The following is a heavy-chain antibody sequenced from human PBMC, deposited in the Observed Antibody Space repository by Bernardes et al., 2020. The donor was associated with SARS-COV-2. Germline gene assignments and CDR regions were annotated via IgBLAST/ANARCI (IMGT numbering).Heavy chain of an antibody. CDR3: ARVGRGSYYSQSAFDI. V-gene: IGHV4-59*01. CDR1: GGSISSYD. Sequence: SETLSLTCTVSGGSISSYDWSWIRQPPGKGLEWIGYIYYSGSTNYNPSLKSRVTISVDTSKNQFSLKLSSVTAADTAVYYCARVGRGSYYSQSAFDIWGQGTMVTVSS. J-gene: IGHJ3*02. CDR2: IYYSGST. D-gene: IGHD1-26*01.